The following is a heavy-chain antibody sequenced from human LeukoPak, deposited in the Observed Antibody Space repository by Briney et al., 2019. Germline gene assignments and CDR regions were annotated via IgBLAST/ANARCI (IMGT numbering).Heavy chain of an antibody. D-gene: IGHD3-9*01. J-gene: IGHJ4*02. V-gene: IGHV3-48*02. Sequence: GGSLRLSCAASGFTFTSYSMNWVRQAPGKGLEWVSNLRDGGTTTIYADSVKGRFSVSGDDSKNSLYLQMNSLRDEDTAVYYCVRDDDWAFDCWGQGTLVTVAP. CDR2: LRDGGTTT. CDR3: VRDDDWAFDC. CDR1: GFTFTSYS.